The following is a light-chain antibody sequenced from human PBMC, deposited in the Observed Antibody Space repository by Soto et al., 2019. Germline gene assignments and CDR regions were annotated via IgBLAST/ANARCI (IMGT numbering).Light chain of an antibody. CDR2: DVS. CDR3: SSYTSRSTL. J-gene: IGLJ2*01. V-gene: IGLV2-14*01. Sequence: QSVLTQPASVSGSPGQTITISCTGTSSDVGGYNYVSWYQQYPGKAPKLMIYDVSNRPSGVSNRFSGSKSGNTASLIISGLQAEDEADYYCSSYTSRSTLFGGGTKLTVL. CDR1: SSDVGGYNY.